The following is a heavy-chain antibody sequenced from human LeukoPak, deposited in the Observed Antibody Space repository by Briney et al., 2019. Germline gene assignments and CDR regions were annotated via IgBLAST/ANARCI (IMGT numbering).Heavy chain of an antibody. D-gene: IGHD3-9*01. Sequence: ASVKVSCKASGYTFTSYGISWVRQAPGQGLEWMGWNSAYNGNTNYAQKLQGRVTMTTDTSTSTAYMELRSLRSDDTAVYYCARQRAKRYFDWLPRGDDAFDIWGQGTMVTVSS. J-gene: IGHJ3*02. CDR1: GYTFTSYG. CDR3: ARQRAKRYFDWLPRGDDAFDI. CDR2: NSAYNGNT. V-gene: IGHV1-18*04.